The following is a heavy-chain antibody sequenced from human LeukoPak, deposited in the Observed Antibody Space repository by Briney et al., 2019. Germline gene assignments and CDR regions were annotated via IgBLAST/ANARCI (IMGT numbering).Heavy chain of an antibody. CDR2: ISSSGRTI. D-gene: IGHD2-2*01. Sequence: GGSLRLSCAASGFTFSSYQMNWVRQAPGKGLQWVSYISSSGRTIYYADSVKGRFTISRDNSKNTLYLQVNSLRAEDTAVYYCAKVKDIVVVPAATYFDYWGQGTLVTVSS. V-gene: IGHV3-48*03. CDR1: GFTFSSYQ. CDR3: AKVKDIVVVPAATYFDY. J-gene: IGHJ4*02.